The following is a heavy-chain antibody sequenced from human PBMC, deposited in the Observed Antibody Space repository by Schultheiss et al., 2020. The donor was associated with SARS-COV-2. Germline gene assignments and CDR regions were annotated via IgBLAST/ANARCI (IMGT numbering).Heavy chain of an antibody. CDR3: ARGPSLLFDY. Sequence: SETLSLTSTVSGGSISSYYWSWIRQPPGKGLEWIGYIYYSGSTNYNPSLKSRVTISVDTSKNQFSLKLSSVTAADTAVYYCARGPSLLFDYWGQGTLVTVSS. J-gene: IGHJ4*02. V-gene: IGHV4-59*08. CDR2: IYYSGST. CDR1: GGSISSYY. D-gene: IGHD3-10*01.